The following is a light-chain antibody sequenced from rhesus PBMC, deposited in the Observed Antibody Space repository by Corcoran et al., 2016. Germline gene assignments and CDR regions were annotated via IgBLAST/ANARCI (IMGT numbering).Light chain of an antibody. CDR2: EVS. CDR3: SSYAGSNTYVL. Sequence: QAALTQPRSVSGSPGQSVTISCTGTSSDIGGYNYVSWYQQHPGTAPKLMIYEVSKRPSGVSDRFSGSRSGNTASLTISGLPAEDEAEYYCSSYAGSNTYVLFGGGTRLTFL. J-gene: IGLJ3*01. CDR1: SSDIGGYNY. V-gene: IGLV2-32*02.